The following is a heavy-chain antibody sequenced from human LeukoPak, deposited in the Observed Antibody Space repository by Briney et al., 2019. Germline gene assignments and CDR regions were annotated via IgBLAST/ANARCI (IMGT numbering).Heavy chain of an antibody. CDR1: GGSFSGYY. J-gene: IGHJ4*02. V-gene: IGHV4-34*01. Sequence: SETLSLTCAVYGGSFSGYYWSWIRQPPGKGLEWIGEINHSGGTNYNPSLKSRVTISVDTSKNQFSLKLSSVTAADTAVYYCARVESGYSSSWYPSRRGYYFDYWGQGTLVTVSS. CDR2: INHSGGT. CDR3: ARVESGYSSSWYPSRRGYYFDY. D-gene: IGHD6-13*01.